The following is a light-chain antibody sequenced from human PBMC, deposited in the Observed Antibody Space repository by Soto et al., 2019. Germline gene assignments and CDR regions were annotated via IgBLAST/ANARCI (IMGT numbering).Light chain of an antibody. CDR3: QQYNNWPPWT. CDR1: QSVSSN. V-gene: IGKV3-15*01. Sequence: EIVMAQSPATLSASPGERATLSCRGIQSVSSNLAWYQQKPGQAPRLLIYGASTRATGIPARFSGSGSGTEFTLTISSLQSEDFAVYYCQQYNNWPPWTFGQGTKVDIK. CDR2: GAS. J-gene: IGKJ1*01.